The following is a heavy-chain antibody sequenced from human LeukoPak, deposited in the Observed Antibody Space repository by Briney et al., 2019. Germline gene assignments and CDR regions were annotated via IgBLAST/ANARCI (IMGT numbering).Heavy chain of an antibody. CDR2: IKQDGSEK. CDR3: AREVSEGFDF. D-gene: IGHD3-22*01. CDR1: GFTFSSYW. J-gene: IGHJ4*02. Sequence: GGSLRLSCAVSGFTFSSYWMSWVRQAPGKELEWVANIKQDGSEKYYVDSVKGRFAISRDNAKNSLYLQMNSLRAEDTALYYCAREVSEGFDFWGQGTLVTVSS. V-gene: IGHV3-7*01.